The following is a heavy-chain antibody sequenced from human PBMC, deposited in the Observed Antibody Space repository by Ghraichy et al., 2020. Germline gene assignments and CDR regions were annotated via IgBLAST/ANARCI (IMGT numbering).Heavy chain of an antibody. D-gene: IGHD4-11*01. V-gene: IGHV4-34*01. CDR2: INHSGST. Sequence: SETLSLTCAVYGGSFSGYYWSWIRQPPGKGLEWIGEINHSGSTNYNPSLKSRVTISVDTSNNQFSLKLSSVTAADTAVYYCARGYSNYGYWGQGTLVTVSS. CDR3: ARGYSNYGY. CDR1: GGSFSGYY. J-gene: IGHJ4*02.